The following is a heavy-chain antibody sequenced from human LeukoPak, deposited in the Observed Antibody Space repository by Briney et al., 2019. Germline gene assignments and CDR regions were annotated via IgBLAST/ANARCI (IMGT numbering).Heavy chain of an antibody. Sequence: PGGSLSLSCAAPGLIFSGYYMGWIRQAPGKGLEWVSYITSSGSMMYYADSVKGRFTISRDNAKNSLYVQMDSLRAEDTAIYYCARVRGYCSSTSCYPYYFDYWGQGTQVTVSS. V-gene: IGHV3-11*01. CDR2: ITSSGSMM. CDR1: GLIFSGYY. CDR3: ARVRGYCSSTSCYPYYFDY. J-gene: IGHJ4*02. D-gene: IGHD2-2*01.